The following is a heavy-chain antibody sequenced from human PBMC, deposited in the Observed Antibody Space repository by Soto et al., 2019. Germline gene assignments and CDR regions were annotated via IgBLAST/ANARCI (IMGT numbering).Heavy chain of an antibody. V-gene: IGHV1-69*01. CDR3: ARDRRRTVTVYYYYGMDV. Sequence: QVQLVQSGAEVKKPGSSVKVSCKASGGTFSSYAISWVRQAPGQGLEWMGGIIPIFGTANYAQKFQGRVTITADESTSTAYMELSSLRSEDTGVYSCARDRRRTVTVYYYYGMDVWGQGSTVMVST. CDR2: IIPIFGTA. D-gene: IGHD4-4*01. J-gene: IGHJ6*01. CDR1: GGTFSSYA.